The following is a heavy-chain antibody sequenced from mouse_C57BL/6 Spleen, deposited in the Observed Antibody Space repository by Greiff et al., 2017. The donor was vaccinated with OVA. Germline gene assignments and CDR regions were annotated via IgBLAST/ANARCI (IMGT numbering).Heavy chain of an antibody. V-gene: IGHV1-69*01. J-gene: IGHJ2*01. Sequence: VQLQQPGAELVMPGASVKLSCKASGYTFTSYWMHWVKQRPGQGLEWIGEIDPSDSYTNYNQKFKGKSTLTVDKSSSTAYMQLSSLTSEDSAVYYCARRGITLFDYWGQGTTLTVSS. D-gene: IGHD1-1*01. CDR3: ARRGITLFDY. CDR2: IDPSDSYT. CDR1: GYTFTSYW.